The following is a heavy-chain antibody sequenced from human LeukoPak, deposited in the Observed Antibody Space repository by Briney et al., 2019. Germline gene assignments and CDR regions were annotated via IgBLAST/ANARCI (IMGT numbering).Heavy chain of an antibody. D-gene: IGHD6-19*01. CDR1: GFTVSSNY. J-gene: IGHJ2*01. Sequence: GGSLRLSCAASGFTVSSNYMSWVRQAPGKGLEWVSVIYSGGSTYYADSVKGRFTISRDNSKNTLYLQMNSLRAEDTAVYYCARPDSSGWSGYFDLWGRGTLVTVSS. CDR2: IYSGGST. V-gene: IGHV3-53*01. CDR3: ARPDSSGWSGYFDL.